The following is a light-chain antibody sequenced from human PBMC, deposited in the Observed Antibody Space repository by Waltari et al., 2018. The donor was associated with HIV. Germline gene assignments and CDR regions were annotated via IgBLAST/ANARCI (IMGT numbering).Light chain of an antibody. V-gene: IGLV2-23*02. Sequence: QSALTQPASVSGSPGQSNTISCTGTSSDVGSYNVFSWYQQHPGKAPKLMIYEVNKRPAGVSNRFSGSKSGNTASLTISGLQAEDEADYHCCSYAGSSTHVFGTGTKVTVL. CDR2: EVN. CDR3: CSYAGSSTHV. CDR1: SSDVGSYNV. J-gene: IGLJ1*01.